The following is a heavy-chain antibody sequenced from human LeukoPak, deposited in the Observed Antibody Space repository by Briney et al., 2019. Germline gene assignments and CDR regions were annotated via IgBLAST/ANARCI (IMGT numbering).Heavy chain of an antibody. D-gene: IGHD3-22*01. J-gene: IGHJ4*02. Sequence: ESGPTLVNPTQTLTLTCTFSGFSLSTSGMSVSWIRQPPGKALEWLARIDWDDDKYYSKSLKTRLTISKDTSKNQVVLTMTNMDPVDTATYYCARFYYYDSSDKACFDYWGQGTLVTVSS. CDR1: GFSLSTSGMS. V-gene: IGHV2-70*11. CDR3: ARFYYYDSSDKACFDY. CDR2: IDWDDDK.